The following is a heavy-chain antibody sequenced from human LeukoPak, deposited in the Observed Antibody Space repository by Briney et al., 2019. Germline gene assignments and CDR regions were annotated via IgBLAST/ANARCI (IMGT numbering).Heavy chain of an antibody. J-gene: IGHJ4*02. D-gene: IGHD5-18*01. CDR2: ISGSGGST. Sequence: PGGSLRLSCAASGFTFSSYAISWVRQAPGKGLEWVSGISGSGGSTYYADSVKGRFTTSRDNSKNTLYLQMNSLETEDTAVYYCSTSDTSMVNYFDYWGQGTLVTVSS. CDR3: STSDTSMVNYFDY. CDR1: GFTFSSYA. V-gene: IGHV3-23*01.